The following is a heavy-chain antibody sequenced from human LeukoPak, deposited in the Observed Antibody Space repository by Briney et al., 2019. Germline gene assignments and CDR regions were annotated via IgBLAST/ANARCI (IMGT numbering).Heavy chain of an antibody. CDR2: INHSGST. V-gene: IGHV4-34*01. CDR3: ARLRYCSGGSCYRFDY. Sequence: PSETLSLTCAVYGGSFSGYYWSWIRQPPGKGLEWIGEINHSGSTYYNPSLKSRVTISVDTSKNQFSPKLSSVTAADTAVYYCARLRYCSGGSCYRFDYWGQGTLVTVSS. J-gene: IGHJ4*02. CDR1: GGSFSGYY. D-gene: IGHD2-15*01.